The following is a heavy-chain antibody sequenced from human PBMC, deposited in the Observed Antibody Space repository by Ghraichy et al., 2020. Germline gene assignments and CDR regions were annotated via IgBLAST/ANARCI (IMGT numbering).Heavy chain of an antibody. CDR2: ISYSGNT. V-gene: IGHV4-59*08. D-gene: IGHD2/OR15-2a*01. CDR3: ARHNSRNYLVDY. CDR1: GGSMSSDY. J-gene: IGHJ4*02. Sequence: SETLSLTCSVSGGSMSSDYWSWIRQPPGNGLEWIGFISYSGNTKYNPSLKSRVTISVDTSKRPLSLKMNSVTAADTGVYYCARHNSRNYLVDYWGQGALVTVSS.